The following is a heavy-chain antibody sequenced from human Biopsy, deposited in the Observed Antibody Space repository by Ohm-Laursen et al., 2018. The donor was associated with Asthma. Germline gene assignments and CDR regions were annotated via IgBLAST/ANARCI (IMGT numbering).Heavy chain of an antibody. Sequence: SETLSLTCTVSPGSINDYYWNWIRQFPGKGLEWIGYVHSSGSTRFNPSLKSRVTVSVDTSVDQVSLKLSSVSAEDTAIYYFARATSTWSRSGPRFFDHWGPETLVTVSS. J-gene: IGHJ5*02. CDR2: VHSSGST. V-gene: IGHV4-59*01. D-gene: IGHD6-13*01. CDR3: ARATSTWSRSGPRFFDH. CDR1: PGSINDYY.